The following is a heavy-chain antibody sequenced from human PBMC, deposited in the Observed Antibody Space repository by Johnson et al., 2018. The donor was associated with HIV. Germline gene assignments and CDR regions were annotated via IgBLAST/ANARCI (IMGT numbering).Heavy chain of an antibody. CDR2: ISYDGSNK. V-gene: IGHV3-30*04. CDR3: AREVKRYAFDI. J-gene: IGHJ3*02. Sequence: QVQLVESGGGLVKPGGSLRLSCAASGFTFSSYAMHWVRQAPGKGLEWVAVISYDGSNKYYADSVKGRFTISRDNSKNTLYLHMNSLRAEYTAVYYCAREVKRYAFDIWGQGTMVTVSS. CDR1: GFTFSSYA.